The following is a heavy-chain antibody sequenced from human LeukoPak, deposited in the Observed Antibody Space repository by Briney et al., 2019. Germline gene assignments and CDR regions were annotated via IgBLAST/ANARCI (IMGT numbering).Heavy chain of an antibody. CDR3: ARAPGSSLRGYYYYYMDV. Sequence: GGSLRLSCAASGFTFDDYGMSWVRQAAGRGREWVSGINWNAANTGYADSVKGRFTISRDNVKNSLYLQMNSLRAEDTALYYCARAPGSSLRGYYYYYMDVWGKGTTVTVSS. J-gene: IGHJ6*03. D-gene: IGHD3-10*01. CDR1: GFTFDDYG. CDR2: INWNAANT. V-gene: IGHV3-20*04.